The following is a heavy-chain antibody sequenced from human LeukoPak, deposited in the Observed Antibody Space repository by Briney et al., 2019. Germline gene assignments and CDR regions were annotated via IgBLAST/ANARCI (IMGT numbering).Heavy chain of an antibody. Sequence: GRSLRLSCAASGFTFSSYGMHWVRQAPGKGLEWVAVISYDGSNKYYADSAKGRFTISRDNSKNTLYLQMSSLRAEDTAVYYCVREKSGYTNGWYLFDYWGQGTLVTVSS. J-gene: IGHJ4*02. D-gene: IGHD6-19*01. V-gene: IGHV3-30*03. CDR2: ISYDGSNK. CDR1: GFTFSSYG. CDR3: VREKSGYTNGWYLFDY.